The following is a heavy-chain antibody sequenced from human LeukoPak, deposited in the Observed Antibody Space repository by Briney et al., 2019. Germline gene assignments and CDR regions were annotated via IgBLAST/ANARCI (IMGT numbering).Heavy chain of an antibody. CDR1: GFTFSDYS. J-gene: IGHJ4*02. CDR2: IGIDSGNT. D-gene: IGHD5-24*01. CDR3: ARDYKYAFDN. V-gene: IGHV3-48*01. Sequence: GGSPRLSCAASGFTFSDYSMNWVRQAPGKGLEWISYIGIDSGNTNYADSVKGRFTISGDKAKNSQYLQMNSLRVEDTAVYYCARDYKYAFDNWGQGTLVTVSS.